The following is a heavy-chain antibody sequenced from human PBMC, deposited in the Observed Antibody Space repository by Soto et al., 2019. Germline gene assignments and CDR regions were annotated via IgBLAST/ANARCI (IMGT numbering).Heavy chain of an antibody. D-gene: IGHD5-18*01. J-gene: IGHJ3*02. CDR2: ISAYNGNT. CDR3: ARGRIQLDDAFDI. CDR1: GDTFTSYG. V-gene: IGHV1-18*04. Sequence: ASGKGSCKASGDTFTSYGISWVRQAPGQGLEWMGWISAYNGNTNYAQKLQGRVTMTTDTSTSTAYMELRSLRSDDTAVYYCARGRIQLDDAFDIWGQGTMVTASS.